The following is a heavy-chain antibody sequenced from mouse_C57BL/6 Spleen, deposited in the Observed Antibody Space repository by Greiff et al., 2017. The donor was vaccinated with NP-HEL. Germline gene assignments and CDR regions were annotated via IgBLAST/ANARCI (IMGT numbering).Heavy chain of an antibody. J-gene: IGHJ2*01. V-gene: IGHV1-19*01. CDR1: GYTFTDYY. CDR3: ARVGFITTVVAPYYFDY. D-gene: IGHD1-1*01. Sequence: EVQLQQSGPVLVKPGASVKMSCKASGYTFTDYYMNWVKQSHGKSLEWIGVINPYNGGTSYNQKFKGKATLTVDKSSSTAYMDLNSLTSEDSAVYYCARVGFITTVVAPYYFDYWGQGTTLTVSS. CDR2: INPYNGGT.